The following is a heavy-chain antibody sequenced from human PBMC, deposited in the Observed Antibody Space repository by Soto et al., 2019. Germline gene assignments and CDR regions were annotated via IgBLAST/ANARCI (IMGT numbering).Heavy chain of an antibody. CDR2: INHSGST. CDR1: GGSFSGYY. CDR3: AITTFLDSSGYYSYFDY. J-gene: IGHJ4*02. V-gene: IGHV4-34*01. D-gene: IGHD3-22*01. Sequence: SETLSLTCAVYGGSFSGYYWSWIRQPPGKGLEWIGEINHSGSTNYNPSLKSRVTISVDTSKNQFSLKLSSVTAADTAVYYCAITTFLDSSGYYSYFDYWGQGTLVTVSS.